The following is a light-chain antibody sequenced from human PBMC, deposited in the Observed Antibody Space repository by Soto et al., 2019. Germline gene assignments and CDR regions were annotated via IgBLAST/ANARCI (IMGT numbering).Light chain of an antibody. J-gene: IGLJ3*02. CDR2: DVT. V-gene: IGLV2-11*01. Sequence: QSVLTQPRSVSGSPGQSVTISCTGTSSNVGGYTYVSWYQQLPGIAPQLIIYDVTKRPSGVPDRFSGSKSGNTASLTISGLQAEDEADYYCCSYAGSYSGVFGGGTKVTVL. CDR3: CSYAGSYSGV. CDR1: SSNVGGYTY.